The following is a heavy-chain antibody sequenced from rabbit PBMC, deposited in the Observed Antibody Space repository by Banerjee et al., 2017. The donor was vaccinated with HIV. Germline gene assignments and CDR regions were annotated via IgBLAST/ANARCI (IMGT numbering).Heavy chain of an antibody. CDR3: ARGPPYAGYTSYGYVYFNL. J-gene: IGHJ4*01. V-gene: IGHV1S7*01. D-gene: IGHD6-1*01. CDR2: IDPVFGST. CDR1: GFDFSGYY. Sequence: QSLEESGGGLVQPGGSLKLSCKASGFDFSGYYMSWVRQAPGKGLEWIGYIDPVFGSTYYASWVNGRFTISSDNAQNTLYLQLKSLTAADTATYFCARGPPYAGYTSYGYVYFNLWGPGTLVTVS.